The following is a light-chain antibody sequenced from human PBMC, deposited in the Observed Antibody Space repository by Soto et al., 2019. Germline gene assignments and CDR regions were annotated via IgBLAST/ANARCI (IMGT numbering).Light chain of an antibody. J-gene: IGKJ1*01. CDR3: QQYYSYWT. Sequence: DIPMTPSPSPLPASVGDTVTLPFRGRQRFGRWLAWYQQKPGKAPKLLIFDASTLENGVPARFSGSRSGPEFSLTISSLQPDDFATYYCQQYYSYWTFGQGTKVDIK. CDR1: QRFGRW. CDR2: DAS. V-gene: IGKV1-5*01.